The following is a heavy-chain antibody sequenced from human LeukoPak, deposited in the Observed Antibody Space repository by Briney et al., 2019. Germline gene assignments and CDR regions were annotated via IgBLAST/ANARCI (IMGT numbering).Heavy chain of an antibody. D-gene: IGHD3-9*01. CDR1: GYSFTSYW. J-gene: IGHJ4*02. CDR3: AVGYFDWLLYPRVSRSPDY. CDR2: IYPGDSDT. V-gene: IGHV5-51*01. Sequence: GESLKISCKGSGYSFTSYWIGWVRQMPGKGLEWMGIIYPGDSDTRYSPSFQGQVTISADKSISTAYLQWSSLKASDTAMYYCAVGYFDWLLYPRVSRSPDYWGQGTLVTVSS.